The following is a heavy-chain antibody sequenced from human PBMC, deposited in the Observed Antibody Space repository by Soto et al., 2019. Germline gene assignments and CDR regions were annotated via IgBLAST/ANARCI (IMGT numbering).Heavy chain of an antibody. Sequence: SLKISCAASGFTFDDYAMHWVRQAPGKGLEWVSGISWNSGSIGYADSVKGRFTISRDNAKNSLYLQMNSLRAEDTALYYCAKDIYYGDYYYYYGMDVWGQGTTVTVSS. D-gene: IGHD4-17*01. CDR1: GFTFDDYA. V-gene: IGHV3-9*01. CDR3: AKDIYYGDYYYYYGMDV. CDR2: ISWNSGSI. J-gene: IGHJ6*02.